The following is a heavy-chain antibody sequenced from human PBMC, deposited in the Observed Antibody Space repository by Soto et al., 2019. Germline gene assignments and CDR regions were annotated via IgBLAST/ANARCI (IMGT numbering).Heavy chain of an antibody. D-gene: IGHD3-9*01. J-gene: IGHJ4*02. Sequence: GESLKISCKGSGYSFTSYWIGWVRQMPGKGLEWMGIIYPGDSDTRYSPSFQGQVTISADKSISTAYLQWSSLKASDTAMYYCARLGRALRYFDWLAYWGQGTLVTVSS. V-gene: IGHV5-51*01. CDR3: ARLGRALRYFDWLAY. CDR1: GYSFTSYW. CDR2: IYPGDSDT.